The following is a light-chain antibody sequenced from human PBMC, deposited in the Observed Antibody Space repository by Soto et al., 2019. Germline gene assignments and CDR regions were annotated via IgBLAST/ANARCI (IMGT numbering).Light chain of an antibody. CDR2: DAS. Sequence: EIVLTQAPATPFLSPGEKATLSCRASQSVSSCLAWYQQKPGQAPRLRIHDASNRATGIPARFSGSGSGTDFTLTISSLEPEDFAVYYCQQRSNWPPITFGQGTRLEIK. J-gene: IGKJ5*01. CDR3: QQRSNWPPIT. V-gene: IGKV3-11*01. CDR1: QSVSSC.